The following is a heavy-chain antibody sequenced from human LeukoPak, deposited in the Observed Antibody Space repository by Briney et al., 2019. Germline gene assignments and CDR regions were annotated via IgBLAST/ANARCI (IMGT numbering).Heavy chain of an antibody. CDR2: FDPEDGEK. CDR3: ATLVRGVTNYYYYGMDV. CDR1: GYTLAELS. J-gene: IGHJ6*02. D-gene: IGHD3-10*01. Sequence: ASVKVSCTVSGYTLAELSMHWVRQAPGKGLEWMGGFDPEDGEKNYAQKFQGRVTMTEDTSTDTAYMELSSLRSEDTAVYYCATLVRGVTNYYYYGMDVWGQGTTVTVSS. V-gene: IGHV1-24*01.